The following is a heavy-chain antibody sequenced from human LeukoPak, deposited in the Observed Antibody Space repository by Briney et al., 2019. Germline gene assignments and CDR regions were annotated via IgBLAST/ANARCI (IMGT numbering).Heavy chain of an antibody. CDR1: GFTLSSYA. D-gene: IGHD4-23*01. CDR3: APGGRYGGNSPFDY. J-gene: IGHJ4*02. V-gene: IGHV3-23*01. CDR2: ISGSGGST. Sequence: GGSLRLSCAASGFTLSSYAMSWVRQAPGKGLEWVSAISGSGGSTYYADSVKGRFTISRDNAKNSLYLQMNSLRAEDTAVYYCAPGGRYGGNSPFDYWGQGTLVTVSS.